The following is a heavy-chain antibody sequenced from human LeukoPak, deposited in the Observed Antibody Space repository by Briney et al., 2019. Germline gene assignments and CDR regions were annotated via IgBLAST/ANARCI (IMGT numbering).Heavy chain of an antibody. V-gene: IGHV3-30*02. CDR2: IRYDESKE. Sequence: GGSLRLSCAASGFTFSTYGMHWVRQSPGKGLEWVSFIRYDESKEFYADSLKGRFTVSRDNSQNTLFLQINSLRTEDTAVYYCAKALVTTLINLYQIDFWGQGTLVTVSS. CDR3: AKALVTTLINLYQIDF. D-gene: IGHD4-23*01. J-gene: IGHJ4*02. CDR1: GFTFSTYG.